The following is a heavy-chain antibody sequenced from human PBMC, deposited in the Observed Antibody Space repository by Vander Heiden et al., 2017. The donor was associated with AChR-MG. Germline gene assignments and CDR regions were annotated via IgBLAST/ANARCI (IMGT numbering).Heavy chain of an antibody. CDR3: ARPWGYYYYGMDV. V-gene: IGHV3-30*03. Sequence: QVQLVESGGGVVQPGRSRRLSCAASGFTFSSYGMPWVRQAPGKGLEWVAVISYDGSNKYYADSVKGRFTISRDNSKNTLYLQMNSLRAEDTAVYYCARPWGYYYYGMDVWGQGTTVTVSS. CDR1: GFTFSSYG. CDR2: ISYDGSNK. D-gene: IGHD3-16*01. J-gene: IGHJ6*02.